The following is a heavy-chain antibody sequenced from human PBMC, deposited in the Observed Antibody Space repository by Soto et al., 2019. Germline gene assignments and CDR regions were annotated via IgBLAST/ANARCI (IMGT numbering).Heavy chain of an antibody. CDR1: GFTFSSYA. CDR2: ISGSGGST. J-gene: IGHJ4*02. Sequence: PGGSLRLSCAASGFTFSSYAMSWVRQAPGKGLEWVSAISGSGGSTYYADSVKGRFTISRDNSKNTLYLQMNSLRAEDTAVYYCAKGGVHCITNFWSAISCPHYFDYWGKGTLVTVSS. V-gene: IGHV3-23*01. CDR3: AKGGVHCITNFWSAISCPHYFDY. D-gene: IGHD3-3*01.